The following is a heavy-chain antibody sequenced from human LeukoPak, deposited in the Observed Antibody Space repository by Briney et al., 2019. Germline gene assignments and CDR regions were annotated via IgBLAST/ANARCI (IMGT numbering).Heavy chain of an antibody. CDR3: ARPQAVAVDYWYFDL. Sequence: SETLSLTCTVSGGSISSYYWSWIRQPAGKGLEWIGRIYTSGSTNYNPSLKSRVTMSVDTSKNQFSLKLSSVTAADTAVYYCARPQAVAVDYWYFDLWGRGTLVTVSS. CDR2: IYTSGST. D-gene: IGHD6-19*01. V-gene: IGHV4-4*07. J-gene: IGHJ2*01. CDR1: GGSISSYY.